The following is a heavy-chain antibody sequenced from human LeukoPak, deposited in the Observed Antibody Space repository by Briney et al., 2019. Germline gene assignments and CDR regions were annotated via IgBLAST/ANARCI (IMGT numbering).Heavy chain of an antibody. J-gene: IGHJ3*02. CDR2: IYTSGST. CDR1: GGSISSYY. Sequence: SETLSLTCTVSGGSISSYYWSWIRQPAGKGLEWIGRIYTSGSTNYNPSLKSRVTMSVDTSKNQFSLKLSSVTAAGTAVYYCAREGLTYYYDSSGFRRHDAFDIWGQGTMVTVSS. D-gene: IGHD3-22*01. CDR3: AREGLTYYYDSSGFRRHDAFDI. V-gene: IGHV4-4*07.